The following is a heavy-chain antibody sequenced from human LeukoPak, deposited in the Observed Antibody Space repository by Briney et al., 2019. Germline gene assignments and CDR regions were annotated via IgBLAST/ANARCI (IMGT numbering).Heavy chain of an antibody. CDR1: GFTFSSYV. CDR3: AKYSGYEIDY. D-gene: IGHD5-12*01. CDR2: ISGSGGST. V-gene: IGHV3-23*01. Sequence: GGSLRLSCAASGFTFSSYVMSWVRQAPGKGLEWVSAISGSGGSTYYADSVKGRFTISRDNSKNTLYLQMNSLRAEDRAVYYCAKYSGYEIDYWGQGTLVTVSS. J-gene: IGHJ4*02.